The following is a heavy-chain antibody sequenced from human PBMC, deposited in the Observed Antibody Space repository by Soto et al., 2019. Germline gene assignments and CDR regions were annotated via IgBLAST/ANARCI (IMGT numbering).Heavy chain of an antibody. V-gene: IGHV1-18*01. CDR3: AMVDNYVTPTPQDV. CDR2: ISPYTGDT. J-gene: IGHJ6*02. D-gene: IGHD3-16*01. CDR1: GYIFVNYG. Sequence: QVQLVQSGDEMKKPGASVRVSCKASGYIFVNYGIAWVRQAPGQGLEWMGWISPYTGDTHSASKVQGRLTMTTDTXXSTAYMDLGSLTSDDTAVYCCAMVDNYVTPTPQDVWGQGTTVTVSS.